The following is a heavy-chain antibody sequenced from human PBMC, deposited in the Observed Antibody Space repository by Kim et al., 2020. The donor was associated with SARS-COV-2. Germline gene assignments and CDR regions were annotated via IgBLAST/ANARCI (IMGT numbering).Heavy chain of an antibody. CDR1: GFTLSSYG. Sequence: GGSLRLSCAASGFTLSSYGIHWVRQAPDKGLEWVAVISYDGSIQYYADSVKGRFTISRDNSKNTLYLQMNSLRAEDSAVYYCAKDKEDRLLWFGDHNGMDVWGQGTTVTVSS. D-gene: IGHD3-10*01. J-gene: IGHJ6*02. CDR2: ISYDGSIQ. V-gene: IGHV3-30*18. CDR3: AKDKEDRLLWFGDHNGMDV.